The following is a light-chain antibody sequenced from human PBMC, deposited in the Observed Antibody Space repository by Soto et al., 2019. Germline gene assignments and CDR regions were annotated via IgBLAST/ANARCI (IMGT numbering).Light chain of an antibody. CDR3: QQYNDRPPIT. J-gene: IGKJ5*01. Sequence: EIVWTQSPVTLSASPGESATLSCRASQSVDNNVAWYQQKPGQAPRLLIVGSFARATGIPARFSGSGSGSEFTLTISGLQSEDFAVYYCQQYNDRPPITFGQGTRLEIK. V-gene: IGKV3-15*01. CDR2: GSF. CDR1: QSVDNN.